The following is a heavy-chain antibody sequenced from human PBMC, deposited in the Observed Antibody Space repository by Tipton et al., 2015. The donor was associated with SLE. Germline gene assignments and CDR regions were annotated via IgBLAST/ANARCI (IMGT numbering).Heavy chain of an antibody. CDR2: ISWNSGSI. J-gene: IGHJ3*02. CDR1: GFTFDDYA. Sequence: SLRLSCAASGFTFDDYAMHWVRQAPGKGLEWVSGISWNSGSIGYADSVKGRFTISRDNAKNSLYLQMNSLRAEDTALYYCAKDLGSSFDAFDIWGQGTMVTVSS. CDR3: AKDLGSSFDAFDI. V-gene: IGHV3-9*01. D-gene: IGHD6-6*01.